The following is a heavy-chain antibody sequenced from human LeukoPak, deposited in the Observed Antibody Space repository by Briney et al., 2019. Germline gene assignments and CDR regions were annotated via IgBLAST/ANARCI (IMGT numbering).Heavy chain of an antibody. V-gene: IGHV4-34*01. J-gene: IGHJ6*03. Sequence: GSLRLSCAASGFTFSSYWMSWVRQPPGKGLEWIGEINHSGSTNYDPSLKSRVTISVDTSKNQFSLKLSSVTAADTAVYYCARLRQQTYYYYYYMDVWGKGTTVTISS. D-gene: IGHD6-13*01. CDR1: GFTFSSYW. CDR3: ARLRQQTYYYYYYMDV. CDR2: INHSGST.